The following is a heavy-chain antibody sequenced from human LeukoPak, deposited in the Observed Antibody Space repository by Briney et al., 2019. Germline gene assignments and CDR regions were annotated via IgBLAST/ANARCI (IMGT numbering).Heavy chain of an antibody. CDR2: IYYSGST. CDR1: GGSISSYY. J-gene: IGHJ4*02. V-gene: IGHV4-59*01. Sequence: PSETLSLTCTVSGGSISSYYWSWIRQPPGKGLEWIGYIYYSGSTNCNPSLKSRVTISADTSKNQFSLKLSSVTAADTAVYYCARGSRFIGYWGQGTLVTVSS. D-gene: IGHD3-10*01. CDR3: ARGSRFIGY.